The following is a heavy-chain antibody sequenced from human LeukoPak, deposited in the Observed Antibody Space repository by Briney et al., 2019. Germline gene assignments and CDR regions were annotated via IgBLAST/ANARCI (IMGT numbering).Heavy chain of an antibody. D-gene: IGHD6-19*01. CDR3: ARAGDSSGWYFVY. Sequence: SETLSLTCTVSGGSISSSSYYWGWIRQPPGKGLEWIGSIYYSGSTYYNPSLKSRVTISVDTSKNRFSLKLSSVTAADTAMYYCARAGDSSGWYFVYWGQGTLVTVSS. V-gene: IGHV4-39*07. J-gene: IGHJ4*02. CDR1: GGSISSSSYY. CDR2: IYYSGST.